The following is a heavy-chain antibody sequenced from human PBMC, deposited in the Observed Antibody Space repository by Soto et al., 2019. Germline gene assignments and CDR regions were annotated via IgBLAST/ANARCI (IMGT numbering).Heavy chain of an antibody. Sequence: EVQLLESGGGLVQPGGSLRLSCAASGFTFSSYAMSWVRQAPGQGLEWVSAISGSGGSTYYADSVKGRFTISRDNSNNTLNLQMNSLSAEDTAVYYCAKDTYYDSSGYFFDYWGQGTLVTVSS. D-gene: IGHD3-22*01. CDR2: ISGSGGST. J-gene: IGHJ4*02. V-gene: IGHV3-23*01. CDR1: GFTFSSYA. CDR3: AKDTYYDSSGYFFDY.